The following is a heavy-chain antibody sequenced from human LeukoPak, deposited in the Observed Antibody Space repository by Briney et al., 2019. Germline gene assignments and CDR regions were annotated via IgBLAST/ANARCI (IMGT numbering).Heavy chain of an antibody. D-gene: IGHD6-19*01. Sequence: SETLSLTCTVSGGSISSYYWSWIRQPAGKGLEWIGRIYTSGSTNYNPSLKSRVTMSVDTSKNQFSLKLTSVTAADTAVYYCARDLSHSGWYQEGYWGQGTLVTVSS. CDR3: ARDLSHSGWYQEGY. J-gene: IGHJ4*02. V-gene: IGHV4-4*07. CDR1: GGSISSYY. CDR2: IYTSGST.